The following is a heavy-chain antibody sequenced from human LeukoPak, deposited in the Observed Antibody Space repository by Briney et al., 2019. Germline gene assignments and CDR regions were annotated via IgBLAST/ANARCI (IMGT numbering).Heavy chain of an antibody. J-gene: IGHJ4*02. CDR2: INHSGST. CDR1: GGSFSGYY. Sequence: PSETLSLTCAVYGGSFSGYYWSWIRQPPGKGLEWIGEINHSGSTNYNPSLKSRVTISVDTSKNQFSLKLSSVTAADTAVYYCARVNYSSGWPAFDYWGQGTLVTVSS. CDR3: ARVNYSSGWPAFDY. V-gene: IGHV4-34*01. D-gene: IGHD6-19*01.